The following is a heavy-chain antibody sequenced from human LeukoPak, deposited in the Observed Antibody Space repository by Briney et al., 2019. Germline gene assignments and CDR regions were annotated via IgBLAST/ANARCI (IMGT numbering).Heavy chain of an antibody. Sequence: ASVKVSCKVSGYTLTELSMHWVRQAPGKGLEWMGGFDPEDGETIYAQKFQGRVTMTEDTSTDTAYMELSSLRSEDTAVYYCARLVGGQQLTDAFDIWGQGTMVTVSS. CDR2: FDPEDGET. D-gene: IGHD6-13*01. J-gene: IGHJ3*02. CDR3: ARLVGGQQLTDAFDI. CDR1: GYTLTELS. V-gene: IGHV1-24*01.